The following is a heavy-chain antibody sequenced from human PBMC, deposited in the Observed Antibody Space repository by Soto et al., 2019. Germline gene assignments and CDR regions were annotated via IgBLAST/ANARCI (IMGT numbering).Heavy chain of an antibody. CDR2: IAYAGSNA. J-gene: IGHJ6*02. V-gene: IGHV3-30-3*01. D-gene: IGHD2-15*01. Sequence: QVQLVGSGGGVVQPRGSLSLSCAASGFSFRNYAMHWVRQAPGNGLECLAVIAYAGSNAFYRDSVKGRFTTSRDNSKNTLYLHMNSLTSEDTGVYYCARGDREDILVVVGARPGEYAIDIWGQGTTVTVSS. CDR3: ARGDREDILVVVGARPGEYAIDI. CDR1: GFSFRNYA.